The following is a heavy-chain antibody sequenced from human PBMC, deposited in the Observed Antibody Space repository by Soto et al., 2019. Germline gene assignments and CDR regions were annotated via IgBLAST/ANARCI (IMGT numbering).Heavy chain of an antibody. D-gene: IGHD6-13*01. CDR3: AKRPLAAAGTFDY. Sequence: GGSLRLSCAAPGFTFSRSTMNWVRQAPGKGLEWVSGISGSGGSTHYADSVQGRFTISRDNSKNTLYLQMNSLRAEDTAVYYCAKRPLAAAGTFDYWGQGTLVTVSS. V-gene: IGHV3-23*01. CDR1: GFTFSRST. J-gene: IGHJ4*02. CDR2: ISGSGGST.